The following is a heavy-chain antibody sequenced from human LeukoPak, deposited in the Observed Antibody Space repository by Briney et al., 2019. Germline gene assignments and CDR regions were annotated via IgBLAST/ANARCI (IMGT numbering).Heavy chain of an antibody. CDR2: IYPGDSDT. J-gene: IGHJ3*02. CDR1: GYSFTSYW. D-gene: IGHD3-10*01. CDR3: ATHTYYYGSGSSVGAFAI. V-gene: IGHV5-51*01. Sequence: GESLKISCKGSGYSFTSYWIGWVRRMPGKGLQWRGIIYPGDSDTRYSPSFQGQVTISADKSISTAYLQWSSLKASDTAMYYCATHTYYYGSGSSVGAFAIWGQGTMVTVSS.